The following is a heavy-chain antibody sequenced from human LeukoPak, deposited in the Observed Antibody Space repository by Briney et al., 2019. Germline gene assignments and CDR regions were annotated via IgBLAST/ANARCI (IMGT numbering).Heavy chain of an antibody. J-gene: IGHJ4*02. CDR3: ARDLGDVVAATYYFDY. Sequence: ASVKDSCKASGYTFTGYYMHWVRQAPGQGLEWMGWINPNSGGTNYAQKFQGRVTMTRDTSISTAHMELSRLRSDDTAVYYCARDLGDVVAATYYFDYWGQGTLVTASS. CDR2: INPNSGGT. D-gene: IGHD2-15*01. CDR1: GYTFTGYY. V-gene: IGHV1-2*02.